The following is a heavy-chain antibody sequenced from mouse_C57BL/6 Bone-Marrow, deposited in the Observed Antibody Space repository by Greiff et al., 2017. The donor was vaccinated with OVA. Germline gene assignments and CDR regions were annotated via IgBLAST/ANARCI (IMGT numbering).Heavy chain of an antibody. CDR2: IDPENGDT. V-gene: IGHV14-4*01. Sequence: VQLQQSGAELVRPGASVKLSCTVSGFNIKDDYIHWVKQRPEQGLEWIGWIDPENGDTEYASKVHGKTTLTADTSSNTAYLQLSSLTSEDTAVYYCTFHFLWGQGTTLTVSS. J-gene: IGHJ2*01. CDR3: TFHFL. CDR1: GFNIKDDY.